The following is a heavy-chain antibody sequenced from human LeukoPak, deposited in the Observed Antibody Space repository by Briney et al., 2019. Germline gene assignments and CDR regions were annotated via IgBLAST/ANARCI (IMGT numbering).Heavy chain of an antibody. CDR3: ARGKVLYAAFDY. D-gene: IGHD2-2*02. Sequence: GGSLRLSCAASGITFSGYWMHWVRQAPGKGLVWVSRINSVGSSTSYADSVEGRFTISRDNAKNTLYLQMNSLRAEDTAVYYCARGKVLYAAFDYWGQGTLVTVSS. J-gene: IGHJ4*02. V-gene: IGHV3-74*01. CDR1: GITFSGYW. CDR2: INSVGSST.